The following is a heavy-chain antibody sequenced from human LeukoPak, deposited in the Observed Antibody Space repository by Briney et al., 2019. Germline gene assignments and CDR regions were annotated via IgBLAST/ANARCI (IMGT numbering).Heavy chain of an antibody. J-gene: IGHJ5*02. CDR1: GYTFTGYY. Sequence: ASVKVSCKASGYTFTGYYMHWVRQATGQGLEWMGWMNPNSGNTGYAQKFQGRVTITRNTSISTAYMELSSLRSEDTAVYYCARGGTRRYWFDPWGQGTLVTVSS. D-gene: IGHD1-7*01. CDR2: MNPNSGNT. CDR3: ARGGTRRYWFDP. V-gene: IGHV1-8*03.